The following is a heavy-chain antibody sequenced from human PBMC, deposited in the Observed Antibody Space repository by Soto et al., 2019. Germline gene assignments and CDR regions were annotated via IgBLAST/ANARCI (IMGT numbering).Heavy chain of an antibody. V-gene: IGHV1-18*01. D-gene: IGHD2-2*01. J-gene: IGHJ6*03. CDR2: ISAYNGNT. Sequence: QVQLVQSGAEVKKPGASVKVSCKASGYTFTSYGISWVRQAPGQGLERMGWISAYNGNTNYAQKLKGRVTMTTDTPTSTAYMQLRSLRSDDTAVYYCARVGCSSTSCSPGSYYYYMDVWGKGTTVTVSS. CDR3: ARVGCSSTSCSPGSYYYYMDV. CDR1: GYTFTSYG.